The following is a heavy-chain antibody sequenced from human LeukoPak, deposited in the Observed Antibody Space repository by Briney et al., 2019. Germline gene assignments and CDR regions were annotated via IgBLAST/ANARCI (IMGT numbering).Heavy chain of an antibody. Sequence: GGSLRLSCTASGFTFSSYWMSWVRQAPGKGLEWVANIKQDGSEKYYVDSVKGRFTISRDNAKNSLYLQMNSLRAEDTAVYYCARFSGSYLFAYWGQGTLVTVSS. D-gene: IGHD1-26*01. V-gene: IGHV3-7*01. CDR3: ARFSGSYLFAY. J-gene: IGHJ4*02. CDR2: IKQDGSEK. CDR1: GFTFSSYW.